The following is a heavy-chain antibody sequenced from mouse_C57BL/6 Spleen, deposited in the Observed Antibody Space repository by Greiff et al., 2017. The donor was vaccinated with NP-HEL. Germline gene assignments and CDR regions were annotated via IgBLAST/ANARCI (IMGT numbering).Heavy chain of an antibody. V-gene: IGHV1-80*01. CDR3: ARRTIVHYFDY. CDR2: IYPGDGDT. CDR1: GYAFSSYW. D-gene: IGHD2-12*01. Sequence: VQVVESGAELVKPGASVKISCKASGYAFSSYWMNWVKQRPGKGLEWIGQIYPGDGDTNYNGKFKGKATLTADKSSSTAYMQLSSLTSEDSAVYFCARRTIVHYFDYWGQGTTLTVSS. J-gene: IGHJ2*01.